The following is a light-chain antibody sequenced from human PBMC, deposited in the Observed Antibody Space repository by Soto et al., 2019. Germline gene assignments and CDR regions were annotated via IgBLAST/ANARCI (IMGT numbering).Light chain of an antibody. V-gene: IGLV2-14*01. Sequence: QSALTQPASVSGSPGQSITISCTGTSSDVGGYNYVSWYQQHPGKAPKVMIYEVSNRPSGVSNRLSGSKSGNTASLTISGLQAEDEADYYCSSYTSSSTVVFGGGTKLTVL. CDR1: SSDVGGYNY. CDR3: SSYTSSSTVV. CDR2: EVS. J-gene: IGLJ2*01.